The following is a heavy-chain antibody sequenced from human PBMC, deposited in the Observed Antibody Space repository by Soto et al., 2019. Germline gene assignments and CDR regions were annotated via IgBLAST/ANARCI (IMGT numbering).Heavy chain of an antibody. CDR3: ARGLKLDQQQPNYHYGMDV. D-gene: IGHD6-13*01. CDR1: GGSVSSSSYY. CDR2: IYYSGST. Sequence: PSETLSLTCTVSGGSVSSSSYYWGWIRQPPGKGLEWIGSIYYSGSTYYNPSLKSRVTMPVDTSKNQFSLNLSSVTAADTAVYYCARGLKLDQQQPNYHYGMDVWGQGTTVTVSS. V-gene: IGHV4-39*01. J-gene: IGHJ6*02.